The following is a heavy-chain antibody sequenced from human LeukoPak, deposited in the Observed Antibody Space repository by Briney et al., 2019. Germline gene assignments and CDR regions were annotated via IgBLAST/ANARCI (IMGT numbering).Heavy chain of an antibody. Sequence: SETLSLTCTVSGGSISSYYWSWIRQPPGKGLEWIGYIYYSGSTNYNPSLKSRITISVDTSKNQFSLKLSSVTAADTAVYYCARVSSGWYRHFDYWGQGTLVTVSS. CDR2: IYYSGST. CDR1: GGSISSYY. D-gene: IGHD6-19*01. J-gene: IGHJ4*02. V-gene: IGHV4-59*01. CDR3: ARVSSGWYRHFDY.